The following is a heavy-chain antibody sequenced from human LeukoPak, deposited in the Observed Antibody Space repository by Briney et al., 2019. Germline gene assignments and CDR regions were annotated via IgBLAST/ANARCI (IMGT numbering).Heavy chain of an antibody. CDR1: GFSSTIYG. Sequence: GGSLRLSCAASGFSSTIYGMHWVRQAPGKGLEWVAFIHYDGSNKYYADSVKGRLTISRDNSKNTVFLQMNSLRSEDTAVYYSAKEMYRSSWYTWFDPWGKGTLVTVSS. CDR3: AKEMYRSSWYTWFDP. V-gene: IGHV3-30*02. CDR2: IHYDGSNK. J-gene: IGHJ5*02. D-gene: IGHD6-13*01.